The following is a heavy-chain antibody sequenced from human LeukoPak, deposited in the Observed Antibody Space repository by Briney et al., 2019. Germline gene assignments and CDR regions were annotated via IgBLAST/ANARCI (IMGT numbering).Heavy chain of an antibody. V-gene: IGHV4-39*01. J-gene: IGHJ4*02. CDR3: ARHRYSSSWPLDY. CDR2: IYYSGST. CDR1: GGSISSSSYY. D-gene: IGHD6-13*01. Sequence: SETLSLTCTVSGGSISSSSYYWGWIRQPPGKGLEWIGSIYYSGSTYYNPSLKSRVTISVDTSKNQFSLKLSSVTAADTAVYYCARHRYSSSWPLDYWGQGTLVTTSS.